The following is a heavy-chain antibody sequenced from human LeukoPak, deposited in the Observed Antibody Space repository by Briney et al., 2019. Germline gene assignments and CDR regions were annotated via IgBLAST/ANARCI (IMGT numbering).Heavy chain of an antibody. V-gene: IGHV4-39*01. CDR2: IYYSGST. CDR1: GGSISSSSYY. CDR3: ARHVYGMMPQIDY. J-gene: IGHJ4*02. Sequence: SETLSLTCTVSGGSISSSSYYWGWIRQPPGKGLESIGSIYYSGSTYYNPSLKSRVTISVDTSKNHFSLKLSSVTAADTAVYYCARHVYGMMPQIDYWGQGTLVTVSS. D-gene: IGHD3-10*01.